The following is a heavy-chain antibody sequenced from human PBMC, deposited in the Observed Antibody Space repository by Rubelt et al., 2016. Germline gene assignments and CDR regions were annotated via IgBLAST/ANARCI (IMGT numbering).Heavy chain of an antibody. Sequence: SVKSRITINADTSKNQFSLQLNSVTPEDTAVYYCARDLRALRGDDYKVRFDYWGQGSLVTVSS. CDR3: ARDLRALRGDDYKVRFDY. J-gene: IGHJ4*02. V-gene: IGHV6-1*01. D-gene: IGHD2-21*02.